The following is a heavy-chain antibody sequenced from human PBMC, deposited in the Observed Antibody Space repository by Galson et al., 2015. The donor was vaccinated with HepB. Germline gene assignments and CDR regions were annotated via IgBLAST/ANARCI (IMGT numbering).Heavy chain of an antibody. CDR1: GFSFSNYA. V-gene: IGHV3-30*04. D-gene: IGHD3-22*01. J-gene: IGHJ4*02. CDR2: ISYDRSNE. CDR3: ARGMRAVTMIIVLRRGVDY. Sequence: SLRLSCAASGFSFSNYAFHWVRQAPGQGLEWVAVISYDRSNEYYADSVQGRFTISRDNFKNTVYLQMNSLRAEDTAVYYCARGMRAVTMIIVLRRGVDYWGQGTLFTVSS.